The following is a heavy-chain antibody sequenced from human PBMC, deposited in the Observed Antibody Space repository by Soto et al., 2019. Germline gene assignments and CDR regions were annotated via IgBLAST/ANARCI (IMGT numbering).Heavy chain of an antibody. J-gene: IGHJ4*02. CDR3: ARDKRDLPFLEWSYYFDY. CDR1: GFTFSSCA. Sequence: QVQLVESGGGVVQPGRSLRLSCAASGFTFSSCAMHWVRQAPGKGLEWVALISYDGSNKYYADSVKGRFTISRDNSKNTLYLQMNSLRAEDTAVYYCARDKRDLPFLEWSYYFDYWGQGTLVTVSS. D-gene: IGHD3-3*01. V-gene: IGHV3-30-3*01. CDR2: ISYDGSNK.